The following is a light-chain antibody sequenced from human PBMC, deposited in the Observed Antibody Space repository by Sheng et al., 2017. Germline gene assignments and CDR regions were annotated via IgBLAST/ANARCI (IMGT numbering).Light chain of an antibody. V-gene: IGLV2-11*01. J-gene: IGLJ3*02. CDR3: CSYAGTYTSWV. CDR2: DVS. Sequence: QSALTQPRSVSGSPGQSVTISCSGTSSAVGGYNYVSWYQQHPGKAPKLIIYDVSKRPSGVPDRFSGSKSGTTASLTISGLQAEDEADYYCCSYAGTYTSWVFGGGTKLTVL. CDR1: SSAVGGYNY.